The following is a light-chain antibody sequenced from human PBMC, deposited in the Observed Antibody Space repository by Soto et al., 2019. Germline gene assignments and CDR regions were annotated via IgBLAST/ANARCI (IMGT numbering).Light chain of an antibody. CDR2: EVF. Sequence: DIGMTQSPLSLSVTPGQPASISCKSSQSLRYVDGKTYLYWYLQKSGQPPQLLIYEVFNRISGVPDRFSGSGSGTDFTLKISRVEAEDVGIYYCMQGIQLPRTFGQGTKVEIK. CDR1: QSLRYVDGKTY. CDR3: MQGIQLPRT. V-gene: IGKV2D-29*01. J-gene: IGKJ1*01.